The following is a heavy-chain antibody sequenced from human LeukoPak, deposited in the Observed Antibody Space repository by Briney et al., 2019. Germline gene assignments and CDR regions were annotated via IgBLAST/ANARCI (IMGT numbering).Heavy chain of an antibody. CDR2: INPNSGDT. V-gene: IGHV1-2*02. Sequence: ASVKVSCKASGYTFTGYYMHWVRQAPGQGLEWMGWINPNSGDTDYAQNLHGRVTMTRDTSITTAYMELNSLTSDDTAVYFCARSAEHCNNGVCFTDYYMDVWGKGTTVTVSS. CDR1: GYTFTGYY. D-gene: IGHD2-8*01. CDR3: ARSAEHCNNGVCFTDYYMDV. J-gene: IGHJ6*03.